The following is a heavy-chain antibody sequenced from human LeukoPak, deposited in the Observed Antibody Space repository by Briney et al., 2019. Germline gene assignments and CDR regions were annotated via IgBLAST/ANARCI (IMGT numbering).Heavy chain of an antibody. V-gene: IGHV4-34*01. Sequence: SETLSLTCAVSGESFSHYYWSWLRQTPGKGLEWIGEINHRGTTNYNPSLKSRVAISIDTSRNQFSLQVTSVTAADTAVFYCARGAFHTSSVWFDPWGQGTLVTVSS. D-gene: IGHD2-2*01. CDR1: GESFSHYY. CDR3: ARGAFHTSSVWFDP. J-gene: IGHJ5*02. CDR2: INHRGTT.